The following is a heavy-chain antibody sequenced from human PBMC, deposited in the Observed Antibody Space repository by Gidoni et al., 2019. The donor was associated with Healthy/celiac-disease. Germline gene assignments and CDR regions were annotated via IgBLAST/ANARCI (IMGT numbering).Heavy chain of an antibody. J-gene: IGHJ3*02. CDR3: ARRYYDSSGYFPGGFDI. D-gene: IGHD3-22*01. V-gene: IGHV5-10-1*01. Sequence: QMPGKGLEGMGRIDPSDSYTNYIQSFQGHVTISADKSISTAYLQWSSLKASDTAMYYCARRYYDSSGYFPGGFDIWGQGTMVTVSS. CDR2: IDPSDSYT.